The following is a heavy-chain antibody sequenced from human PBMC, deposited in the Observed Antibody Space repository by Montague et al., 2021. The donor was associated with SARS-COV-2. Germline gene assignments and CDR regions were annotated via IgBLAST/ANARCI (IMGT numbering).Heavy chain of an antibody. CDR1: GFTFSRYA. D-gene: IGHD3-9*01. Sequence: SLRLSCAASGFTFSRYAMHLVRQAPGKGLEWVAAISYDGSNKYYAASVKGRFTIFRDNSKNTLYVQMNSLRAEDTAGYYCARDDYDILTGPFDYWGQGTLVTVSS. CDR2: ISYDGSNK. V-gene: IGHV3-30*04. CDR3: ARDDYDILTGPFDY. J-gene: IGHJ4*02.